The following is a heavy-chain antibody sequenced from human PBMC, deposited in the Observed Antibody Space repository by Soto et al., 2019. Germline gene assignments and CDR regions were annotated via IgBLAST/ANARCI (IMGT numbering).Heavy chain of an antibody. D-gene: IGHD3-3*01. CDR3: ARARVLRFLEWSPRYYGMDV. J-gene: IGHJ6*02. CDR2: INHSGST. CDR1: GGSFSGYY. Sequence: SETLSLTCAVYGGSFSGYYWSWIRQPPGKGLEWIGEINHSGSTNYNPSLKSRVTISVDTSKNQFSLKLSSVTAADTAVYYCARARVLRFLEWSPRYYGMDVRGQGTTVTVSS. V-gene: IGHV4-34*01.